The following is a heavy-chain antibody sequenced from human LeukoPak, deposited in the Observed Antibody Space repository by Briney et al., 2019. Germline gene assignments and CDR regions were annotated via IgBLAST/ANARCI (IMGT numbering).Heavy chain of an antibody. J-gene: IGHJ4*02. D-gene: IGHD2-8*01. CDR2: VTGNGDTT. CDR3: ARSAADCTTSACYDS. CDR1: GFTFRNYA. Sequence: GGSLRLSCAASGFTFRNYAMTWVRQAPGKGLEWVSVVTGNGDTTYYADSLKGRFTISRDNSRNTLYLQMNSLRAEDTAVYHCARSAADCTTSACYDSWGQGTLVTVSS. V-gene: IGHV3-23*01.